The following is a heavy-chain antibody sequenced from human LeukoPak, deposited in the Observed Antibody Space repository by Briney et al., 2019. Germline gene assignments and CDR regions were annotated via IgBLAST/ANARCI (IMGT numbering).Heavy chain of an antibody. D-gene: IGHD4-11*01. CDR2: IIPIFGTA. J-gene: IGHJ3*02. Sequence: SVKVSCKASGGTFSSYAISWVRQAPGQGLEWMGGIIPIFGTANYAQKFQGRVTITTDESTSTAYMELSSLRSEDTAVYYCAPYQLSYNNYEGAFDIWGQGTMVTVSS. CDR1: GGTFSSYA. V-gene: IGHV1-69*05. CDR3: APYQLSYNNYEGAFDI.